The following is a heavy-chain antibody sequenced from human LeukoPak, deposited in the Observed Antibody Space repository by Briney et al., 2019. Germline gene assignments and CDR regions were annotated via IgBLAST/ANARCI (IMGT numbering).Heavy chain of an antibody. CDR3: ARVYYYDSSGYSIHWYFDL. Sequence: PGGSLRLSCAASGFTVSSNYMSWVRQAPGKGLEWVSVIYSGGSTYYADSVKGRFIISRHNSKNTLYLQMNSLRAEDTAVYYCARVYYYDSSGYSIHWYFDLWGRGTLVTVSS. J-gene: IGHJ2*01. CDR1: GFTVSSNY. V-gene: IGHV3-53*04. D-gene: IGHD3-22*01. CDR2: IYSGGST.